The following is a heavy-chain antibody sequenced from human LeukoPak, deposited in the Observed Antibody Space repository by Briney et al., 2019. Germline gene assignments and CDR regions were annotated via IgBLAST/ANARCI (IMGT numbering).Heavy chain of an antibody. J-gene: IGHJ4*02. CDR3: ARDLRDY. V-gene: IGHV3-33*01. CDR2: IWYDGSNK. Sequence: GRSLRLSCAASGFTFSSYGMHWVRQAPGKGLEWVALIWYDGSNKYYADSVKGRFTISRDNSKNTLYLQMNSLRAEDTAVYYCARDLRDYWGQGTLVTVSP. CDR1: GFTFSSYG.